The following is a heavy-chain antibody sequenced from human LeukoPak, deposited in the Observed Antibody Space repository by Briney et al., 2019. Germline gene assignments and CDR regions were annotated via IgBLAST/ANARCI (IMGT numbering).Heavy chain of an antibody. Sequence: PSETLSLTCTVSGDSINDYYWTWIRQPPGKRLEWIGYIYYSGTTTYNPSLGSRVTISLDTSKNQFSLTLTSVTAADAAVYYCARRFCSSAGCHRTFNYFDPWGQGILVTVSS. CDR2: IYYSGTT. CDR1: GDSINDYY. D-gene: IGHD2-2*01. J-gene: IGHJ5*02. V-gene: IGHV4-59*12. CDR3: ARRFCSSAGCHRTFNYFDP.